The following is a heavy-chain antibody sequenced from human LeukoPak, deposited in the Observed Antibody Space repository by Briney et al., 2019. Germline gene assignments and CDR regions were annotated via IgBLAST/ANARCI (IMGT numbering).Heavy chain of an antibody. CDR2: ISRSGIHL. Sequence: GGSLRLSCAASGFTFSEYTMNWVRQAPGKGLEWVSSISRSGIHLFYADSVKGRFTISRDNAKNSLYLQMNSLRDEDTAVYYCARDRSYYGSGSYNWFGPWGQGTLVTVSS. V-gene: IGHV3-21*01. CDR1: GFTFSEYT. CDR3: ARDRSYYGSGSYNWFGP. J-gene: IGHJ5*02. D-gene: IGHD3-10*01.